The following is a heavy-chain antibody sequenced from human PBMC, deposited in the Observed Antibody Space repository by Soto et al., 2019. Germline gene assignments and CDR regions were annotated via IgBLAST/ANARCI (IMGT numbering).Heavy chain of an antibody. CDR3: ARAPIPNWNYYGMDV. J-gene: IGHJ6*02. D-gene: IGHD1-1*01. CDR2: IYYRGST. Sequence: QVQLQESGPGQVKPSQTLSLTCTVSGGSVNSGGYHWSWIRQHPGKGLEWIGDIYYRGSTYYNPSLKSRVPISLDTSTNHCSLHLSALTAADSGVYYCARAPIPNWNYYGMDVWGQGTTVTVSS. CDR1: GGSVNSGGYH. V-gene: IGHV4-31*03.